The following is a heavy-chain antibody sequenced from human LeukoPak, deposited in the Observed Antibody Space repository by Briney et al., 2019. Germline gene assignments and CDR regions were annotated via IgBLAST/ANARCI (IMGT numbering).Heavy chain of an antibody. Sequence: GSLRLSCAASGFIFSTYAMSWVRQAPGKGLEWVSALSGSGDKTFYADSVKGRFTISRDNSKNTLYLQMNSLRAGDTAIYYCAKSSYYDSSGFYREYYFDYWGQGTLVPVSS. CDR3: AKSSYYDSSGFYREYYFDY. J-gene: IGHJ4*02. CDR1: GFIFSTYA. V-gene: IGHV3-23*01. CDR2: LSGSGDKT. D-gene: IGHD3-22*01.